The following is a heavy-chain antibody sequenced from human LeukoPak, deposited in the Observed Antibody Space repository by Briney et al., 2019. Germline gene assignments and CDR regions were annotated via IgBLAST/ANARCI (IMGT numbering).Heavy chain of an antibody. D-gene: IGHD6-13*01. CDR2: TYYRSKWYN. CDR1: GDSVSSNSAA. V-gene: IGHV6-1*01. J-gene: IGHJ5*02. CDR3: ARESIAAAGPHEYNWFDP. Sequence: SQTLSLTCAISGDSVSSNSAAWNWIRQSPSRGLEWLGRTYYRSKWYNDYAVSVKSRITINPDTSKNQFSLQLNSVTPEDTAVYYCARESIAAAGPHEYNWFDPWGQGTLVTVSS.